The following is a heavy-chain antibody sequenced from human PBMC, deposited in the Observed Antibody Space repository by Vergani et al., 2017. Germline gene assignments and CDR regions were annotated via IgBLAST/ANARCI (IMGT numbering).Heavy chain of an antibody. CDR3: AREGYYYGSGRRGWFDP. Sequence: QVQLVQSGAEVKKPGASVKVSCKASGYNFTSYGISWVRQAPGQGLEWMGWISAYNGNTNYAQKLQGRVTMTTDTSTSTAYMELRSLKSDDTAVYYCAREGYYYGSGRRGWFDPWGQGTLVTVSS. V-gene: IGHV1-18*01. D-gene: IGHD3-10*01. CDR1: GYNFTSYG. J-gene: IGHJ5*02. CDR2: ISAYNGNT.